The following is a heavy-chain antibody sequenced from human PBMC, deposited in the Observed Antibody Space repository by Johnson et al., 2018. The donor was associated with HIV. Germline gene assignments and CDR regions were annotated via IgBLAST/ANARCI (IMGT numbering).Heavy chain of an antibody. CDR3: ARGVYSSSWYGAFDI. V-gene: IGHV3-7*01. J-gene: IGHJ3*02. CDR2: IKQDGSEK. Sequence: VQLVESGGGLVQPGGSLRLSCAASGFTFSNYWMSWVRQAPGKGLEWVANIKQDGSEKYYVDSVKGRFTISRDNSKNTLFLQMNSLRAEDTAVYYCARGVYSSSWYGAFDIWGQGTMVTVSS. D-gene: IGHD6-13*01. CDR1: GFTFSNYW.